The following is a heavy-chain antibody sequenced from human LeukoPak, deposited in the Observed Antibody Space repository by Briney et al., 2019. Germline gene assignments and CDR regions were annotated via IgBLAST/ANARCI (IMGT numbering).Heavy chain of an antibody. V-gene: IGHV1-46*01. J-gene: IGHJ5*02. D-gene: IGHD5-24*01. Sequence: GASVKVSCKAFGYTFTSNYMHWVRQAPGQGPEWMGVISPSGGSTTYAQRFQGRVTLTRGMSTSTDYLELSSLRSEDTAVYYCARDNSVRDEAWWFNPWGQGTLVTVSS. CDR2: ISPSGGST. CDR1: GYTFTSNY. CDR3: ARDNSVRDEAWWFNP.